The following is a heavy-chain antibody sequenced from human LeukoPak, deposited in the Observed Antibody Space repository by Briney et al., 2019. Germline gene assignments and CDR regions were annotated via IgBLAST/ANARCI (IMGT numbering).Heavy chain of an antibody. CDR1: GYTFTGYY. CDR2: INPNSGGT. D-gene: IGHD6-13*01. V-gene: IGHV1-2*02. J-gene: IGHJ1*01. Sequence: ASVKVSCKASGYTFTGYYMHWVRQAPGQGLEWMGWINPNSGGTNYAQKFQGRVTMTRDTSISTAYMELSRLRSDDTAVYYCARGYSSSWYDMGPEYFQHWGQGTLVTVSS. CDR3: ARGYSSSWYDMGPEYFQH.